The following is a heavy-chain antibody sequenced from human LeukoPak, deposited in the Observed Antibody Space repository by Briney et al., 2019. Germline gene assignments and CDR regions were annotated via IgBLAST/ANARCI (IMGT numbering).Heavy chain of an antibody. CDR2: IYYSGST. CDR3: ARDGYCSGGSCYYFDY. CDR1: GGSISSGDYY. Sequence: SQTLSLTCTVSGGSISSGDYYWSWIRQPPGKGLEWIGYIYYSGSTYYNPSLKSRVTISVDTSKYQFSLKLSSVTAADTAVYYCARDGYCSGGSCYYFDYWGQGTLVTVSS. D-gene: IGHD2-15*01. V-gene: IGHV4-30-4*01. J-gene: IGHJ4*02.